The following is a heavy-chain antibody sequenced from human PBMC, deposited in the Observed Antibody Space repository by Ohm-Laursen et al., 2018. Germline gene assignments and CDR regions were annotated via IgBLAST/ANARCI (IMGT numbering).Heavy chain of an antibody. D-gene: IGHD3-10*01. Sequence: SLRLSCAAPGFTFSSYWMHWVRQAPGKGLEWVSLIWHDGSETYYADPVKGRFTISRDNSKNTLYLQMNSLRAEDTAVYYCARRGSESLYYFDYWGQGTLVTVSS. J-gene: IGHJ4*02. CDR2: IWHDGSET. V-gene: IGHV3-33*08. CDR1: GFTFSSYW. CDR3: ARRGSESLYYFDY.